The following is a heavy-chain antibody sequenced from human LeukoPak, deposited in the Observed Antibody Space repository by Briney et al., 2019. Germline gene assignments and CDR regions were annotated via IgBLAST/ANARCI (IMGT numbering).Heavy chain of an antibody. CDR1: GFTFSGYG. Sequence: PGGSLRLSCAASGFTFSGYGMHWVRQAPGKGREWVAIIWYDGSNINYADSVKGRFTISRDNPKQTLYLQMNSLRVEDTAVYYCAKFWLQLVRAPWFAPRGQGTLVSVSS. V-gene: IGHV3-33*06. J-gene: IGHJ5*02. CDR3: AKFWLQLVRAPWFAP. CDR2: IWYDGSNI. D-gene: IGHD6-13*01.